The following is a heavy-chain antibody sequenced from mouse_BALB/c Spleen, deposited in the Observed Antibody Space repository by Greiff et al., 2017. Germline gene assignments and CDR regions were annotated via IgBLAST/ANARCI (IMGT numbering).Heavy chain of an antibody. CDR3: ARWGYAMDY. Sequence: VQLKESGPGLVKPSQSLSLTCTVTGYSITSDYAWNWIRQFPGNKLEWMGYISYSGSTSYNPSLNSRISITRDTSKNQFFLQLNSVTTEDTATYYCARWGYAMDYWGQGTSVTVSS. CDR1: GYSITSDYA. J-gene: IGHJ4*01. CDR2: ISYSGST. V-gene: IGHV3-2*02.